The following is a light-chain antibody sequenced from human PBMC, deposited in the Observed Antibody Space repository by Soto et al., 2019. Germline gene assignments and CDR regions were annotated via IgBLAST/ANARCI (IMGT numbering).Light chain of an antibody. CDR2: EVS. V-gene: IGLV2-14*01. CDR3: SSYTSSSTNV. J-gene: IGLJ1*01. Sequence: QSALTQPASVSGSPGQSITISCTGTSSDVGGYNYVSCYQQHPGKAPKLMIYEVSNRPSGVSNRFSGSKSGNTASLTISGLHAEDEADYYCSSYTSSSTNVFGPGTKLTDL. CDR1: SSDVGGYNY.